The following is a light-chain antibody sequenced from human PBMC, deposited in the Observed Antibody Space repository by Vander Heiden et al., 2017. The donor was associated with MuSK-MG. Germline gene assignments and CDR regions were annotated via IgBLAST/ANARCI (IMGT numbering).Light chain of an antibody. CDR1: SSHIGSNY. CDR3: AAWDDSLSGPV. V-gene: IGLV1-47*01. CDR2: RNN. J-gene: IGLJ2*01. Sequence: QSVLTQPPSASGTPGQRVPISCSGSSSHIGSNYVYWYPKLQGTDPKLLIYRNNQRPSGVPDRFSGSKSGTSASLAISGLRSEDEADYYCAAWDDSLSGPVFGGGTKLTVL.